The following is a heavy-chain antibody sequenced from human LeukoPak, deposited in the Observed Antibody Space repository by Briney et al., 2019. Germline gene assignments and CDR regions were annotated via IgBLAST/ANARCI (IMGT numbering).Heavy chain of an antibody. V-gene: IGHV3-23*01. CDR2: ISPAGGTT. CDR1: GFAFGSEA. J-gene: IGHJ4*02. D-gene: IGHD1-1*01. Sequence: GGSLRLSCAVSGFAFGSEAMSWVRQSPARGLEWVASISPAGGTTYYADYVKGRFTISRDNSNNTLFVHMNSLRAEDTAVYYCAKVRSGSANWALRIFDNWGQGTLVTVSS. CDR3: AKVRSGSANWALRIFDN.